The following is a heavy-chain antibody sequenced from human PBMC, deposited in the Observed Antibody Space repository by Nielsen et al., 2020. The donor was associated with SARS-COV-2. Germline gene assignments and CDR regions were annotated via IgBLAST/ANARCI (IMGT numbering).Heavy chain of an antibody. CDR3: AREGGSSWSDAFDI. CDR2: IYSGGST. V-gene: IGHV3-66*01. CDR1: GFTVSSNY. J-gene: IGHJ3*02. D-gene: IGHD6-13*01. Sequence: GESLKISCAASGFTVSSNYMSWVRQAPGKGLEWVSVIYSGGSTYYADSVKGRFTISRDNSKNTLYLQMNSLRAEGTAVYYCAREGGSSWSDAFDIWGQGTMVTVSS.